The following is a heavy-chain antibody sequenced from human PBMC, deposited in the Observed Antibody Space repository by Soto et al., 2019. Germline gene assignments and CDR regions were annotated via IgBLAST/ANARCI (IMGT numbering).Heavy chain of an antibody. D-gene: IGHD6-6*01. CDR3: AHRRPATISSSRYFFDY. V-gene: IGHV2-5*01. J-gene: IGHJ4*02. Sequence: QITLKESGPTLVKPTQTLTLTCSFSGFSLDTSGVGVGWIRQPPGKALEWLGIIYWNDDKRYSPYLKSRLTITKDTSEHQVVLTMTNIDPVDTATYCCAHRRPATISSSRYFFDYWGQGTLVAVSS. CDR1: GFSLDTSGVG. CDR2: IYWNDDK.